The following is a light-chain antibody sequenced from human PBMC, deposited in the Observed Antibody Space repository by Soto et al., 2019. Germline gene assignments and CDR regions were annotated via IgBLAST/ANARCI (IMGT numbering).Light chain of an antibody. CDR3: QQYNNWPPGIT. J-gene: IGKJ4*02. Sequence: EIVMTQSPATLSVSPGERATLSRRASQSVSSNLAWYQQKPGQAPRLLIYGASTRATGIPARFSGSGSGTEFTLTFSSLQSEDFAVYYCQQYNNWPPGITFGGGTKVDIK. V-gene: IGKV3-15*01. CDR2: GAS. CDR1: QSVSSN.